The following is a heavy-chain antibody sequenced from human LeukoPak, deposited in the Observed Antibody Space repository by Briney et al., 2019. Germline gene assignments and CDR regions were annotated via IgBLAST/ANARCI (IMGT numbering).Heavy chain of an antibody. V-gene: IGHV3-23*01. CDR2: ISGSGGST. CDR3: ARTLSRIAAAAPYYYYMDV. CDR1: GFTFSSYA. D-gene: IGHD6-13*01. Sequence: PGGSLRLSCAASGFTFSSYAMSWVRQAPGRGLEWVSAISGSGGSTYYADSVKGRFTISRDNSKNTLYLQMNSLRAEDTAVYYCARTLSRIAAAAPYYYYMDVWGKGTTVTVSS. J-gene: IGHJ6*03.